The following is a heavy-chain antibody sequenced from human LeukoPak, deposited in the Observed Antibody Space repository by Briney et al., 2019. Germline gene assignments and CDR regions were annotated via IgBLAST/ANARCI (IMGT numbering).Heavy chain of an antibody. CDR2: INHSGST. Sequence: PSETLSLTCAVYGGSFSGYYWSWIRQPPGKGLEWIGEINHSGSTNYNPSLKSRVTISVDTSKNQFSLKLSSVTAADTAVYYCARGLWLGGVYFQHWGQGTLVTVSS. CDR1: GGSFSGYY. D-gene: IGHD6-19*01. J-gene: IGHJ1*01. V-gene: IGHV4-34*01. CDR3: ARGLWLGGVYFQH.